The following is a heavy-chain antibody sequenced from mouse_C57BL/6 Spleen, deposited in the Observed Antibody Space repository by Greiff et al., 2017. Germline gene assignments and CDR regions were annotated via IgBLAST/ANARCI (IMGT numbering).Heavy chain of an antibody. V-gene: IGHV1-59*01. CDR2: IDPSDSYT. J-gene: IGHJ3*01. Sequence: VQLQQPGAELVRPGTSVKLSCKASGYTFTSYWMHWVKQRPGQGLEWIGVIDPSDSYTNYNQKFKGKATLTVDTSSSTAYMQLSSLTSEDSAVYYCARGSYYSFAYWGQGTLVTVSA. CDR3: ARGSYYSFAY. D-gene: IGHD2-12*01. CDR1: GYTFTSYW.